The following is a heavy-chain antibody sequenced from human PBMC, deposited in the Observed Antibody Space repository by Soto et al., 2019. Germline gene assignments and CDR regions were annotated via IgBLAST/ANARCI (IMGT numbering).Heavy chain of an antibody. J-gene: IGHJ4*02. D-gene: IGHD2-2*01. CDR2: ISWNSGNI. CDR3: TKGSSTSCFSPLDH. Sequence: EVQVVEWGGGLEQPGRSLRLSCAASGFSFDDYAMHWVRQAPGKGLEWVSCISWNSGNIVYSDPVKGRFTISRDNDKNSLSLQMNSLRAEDTALYYCTKGSSTSCFSPLDHWGQGTLVTVSS. CDR1: GFSFDDYA. V-gene: IGHV3-9*01.